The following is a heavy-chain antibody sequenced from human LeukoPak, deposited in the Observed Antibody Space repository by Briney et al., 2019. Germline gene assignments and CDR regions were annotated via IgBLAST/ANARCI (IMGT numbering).Heavy chain of an antibody. D-gene: IGHD6-13*01. CDR3: ARGGLYSSSWSSLGANWFDP. J-gene: IGHJ5*02. CDR1: GGSFSGYY. V-gene: IGHV4-34*01. Sequence: SETLSLTCAVYGGSFSGYYWSWIRQPPGKRLEWIGEINHSGSTNYNPSLKSRVTISVDTSKNQFSLKLSSVTAADTAVYYCARGGLYSSSWSSLGANWFDPWGQGTLVTVSS. CDR2: INHSGST.